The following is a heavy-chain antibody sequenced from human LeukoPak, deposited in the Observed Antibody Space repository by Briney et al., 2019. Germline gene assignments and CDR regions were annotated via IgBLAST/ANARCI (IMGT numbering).Heavy chain of an antibody. CDR1: GFTFSSYS. V-gene: IGHV3-9*01. CDR2: ISWNSASI. J-gene: IGHJ4*02. CDR3: AKGQDGDLFNFDY. D-gene: IGHD4-17*01. Sequence: GGSLRLSCAASGFTFSSYSMNWVRQAPGQGLEWVSGISWNSASIGYADSVKGRFTISRDNAKNSLYLQMNSLRAEDTALYYCAKGQDGDLFNFDYWGQGTLVTVSS.